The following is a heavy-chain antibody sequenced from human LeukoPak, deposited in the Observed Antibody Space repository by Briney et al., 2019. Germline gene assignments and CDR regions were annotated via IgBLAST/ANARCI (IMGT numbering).Heavy chain of an antibody. CDR3: AREATSSSGWYIDY. CDR1: GFAFTRYA. J-gene: IGHJ4*02. D-gene: IGHD6-25*01. Sequence: GGSLRLSCAASGFAFTRYAMKWVRQAPGKGLEWVSNISGPGDNTYYADSVKGRFTISRDNSKNTVYLQMNSLRAGDTAVYYCAREATSSSGWYIDYWGQGTLVTVSS. CDR2: ISGPGDNT. V-gene: IGHV3-23*01.